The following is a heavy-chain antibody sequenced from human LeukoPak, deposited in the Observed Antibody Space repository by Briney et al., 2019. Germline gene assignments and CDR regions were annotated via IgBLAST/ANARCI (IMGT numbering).Heavy chain of an antibody. CDR3: ARPYYYDSSGCYYLDY. CDR1: GFTFSSYG. J-gene: IGHJ4*02. V-gene: IGHV3-33*01. Sequence: GGSLRLSCAASGFTFSSYGMHWVRQAPGKGLEWVAVIWYDGSNKYYADSVKGRFTISRDNSKNTLYLQMNSLRAEDTAVYYCARPYYYDSSGCYYLDYWGQGTLVTVSS. D-gene: IGHD3-22*01. CDR2: IWYDGSNK.